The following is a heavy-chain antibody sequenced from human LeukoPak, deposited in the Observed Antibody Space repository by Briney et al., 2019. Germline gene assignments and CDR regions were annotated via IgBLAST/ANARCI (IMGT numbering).Heavy chain of an antibody. CDR1: GFTFSSYA. CDR3: ARPHYDILTGYMYYFDY. D-gene: IGHD3-9*01. J-gene: IGHJ4*02. V-gene: IGHV3-23*01. Sequence: AGGSLRLSCAASGFTFSSYAMTWVRQAPGKGLEWVSHITGSGASTYYADSVTGRFTISRDNSNNSLYLQMNSLRADHTAVYYRARPHYDILTGYMYYFDYWGQGTLVTVSS. CDR2: ITGSGAST.